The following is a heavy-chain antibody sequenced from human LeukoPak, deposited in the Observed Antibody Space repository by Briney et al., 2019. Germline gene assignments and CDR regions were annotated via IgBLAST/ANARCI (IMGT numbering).Heavy chain of an antibody. J-gene: IGHJ4*02. Sequence: SETLSLTCTVSGGSISSYYWSWIRPPPGKGLGWIGYVYYSGSTNYSPSLKSRVTISVDTAKNQVSLRLSSVTAADTAVYYCARRLPPYFDSWGQGTLVTVSS. V-gene: IGHV4-59*01. D-gene: IGHD4-11*01. CDR1: GGSISSYY. CDR2: VYYSGST. CDR3: ARRLPPYFDS.